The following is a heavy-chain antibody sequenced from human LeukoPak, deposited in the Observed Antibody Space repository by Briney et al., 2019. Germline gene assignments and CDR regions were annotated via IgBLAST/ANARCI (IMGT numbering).Heavy chain of an antibody. J-gene: IGHJ4*02. V-gene: IGHV3-7*01. D-gene: IGHD5-12*01. CDR1: GFTFGSYW. CDR3: ARDSGLTGYDLLDY. CDR2: IKLDGSEK. Sequence: QPGGSLRLSCEASGFTFGSYWMNWVRQAPGKGLEWVANIKLDGSEKYYADPVKGRFTISRDNARNSLYVQMNSLRVEDAGVYYCARDSGLTGYDLLDYWGQGTLVTVSS.